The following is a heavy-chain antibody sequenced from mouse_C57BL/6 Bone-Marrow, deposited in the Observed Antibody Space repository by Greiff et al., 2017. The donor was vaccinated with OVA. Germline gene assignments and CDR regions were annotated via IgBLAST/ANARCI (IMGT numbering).Heavy chain of an antibody. J-gene: IGHJ2*01. CDR2: IDPENGDT. CDR1: GFNIKDDY. CDR3: TTELRWDY. V-gene: IGHV14-4*01. D-gene: IGHD1-1*01. Sequence: VQLKQSGAELVRPGASVKLSCTASGFNIKDDYMHWVKQRPEQGLEWIGWIDPENGDTEYASKFQGKATITADTSSNTAYLQLSSLTSEDTAVYYCTTELRWDYWGQGTTLTVSS.